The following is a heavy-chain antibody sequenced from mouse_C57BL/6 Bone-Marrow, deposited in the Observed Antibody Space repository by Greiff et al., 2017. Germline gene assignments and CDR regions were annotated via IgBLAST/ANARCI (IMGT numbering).Heavy chain of an antibody. CDR2: IRLKSDNYAT. CDR3: TGKGWFAY. V-gene: IGHV6-3*01. Sequence: EVQVVESGGGLVQPGGSMKLSCVASGFTFSNYWMNWVRQSPEKGLEWVAQIRLKSDNYATHYAESVKGRFAISRDESKSSVYLQMNNLRAEDTGIYYCTGKGWFAYWGQGTLVTVSA. J-gene: IGHJ3*01. CDR1: GFTFSNYW.